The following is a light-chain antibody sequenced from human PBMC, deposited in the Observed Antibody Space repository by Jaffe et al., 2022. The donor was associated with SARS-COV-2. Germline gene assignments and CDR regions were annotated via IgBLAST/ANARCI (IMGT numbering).Light chain of an antibody. J-gene: IGLJ1*01. CDR1: SSDFGGYNY. V-gene: IGLV2-8*01. CDR3: SSFVGSIL. Sequence: QSALTQPPSASGSPGQSVTISCTTSSSDFGGYNYVSWYQQHPGKAPKLIIYEVNKRPSGVPDRFSGSKSGNTASLTVSGLQTEDEADYYCSSFVGSILLGTGTKITVL. CDR2: EVN.